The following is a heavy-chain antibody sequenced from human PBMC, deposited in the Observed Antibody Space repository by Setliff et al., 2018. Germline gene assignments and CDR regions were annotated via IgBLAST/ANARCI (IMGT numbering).Heavy chain of an antibody. CDR2: ISAYNGNT. CDR3: ARVRGASSGWYHYSY. V-gene: IGHV1-18*01. Sequence: ASVKVSCKASGYTFTSYGISWVRQAPGQGLEWMGWISAYNGNTNYAQKLQGRVTISTDTSTSTAHMELRSLRSDDTAVYYCARVRGASSGWYHYSYWGQGTLVTV. J-gene: IGHJ4*02. CDR1: GYTFTSYG. D-gene: IGHD6-19*01.